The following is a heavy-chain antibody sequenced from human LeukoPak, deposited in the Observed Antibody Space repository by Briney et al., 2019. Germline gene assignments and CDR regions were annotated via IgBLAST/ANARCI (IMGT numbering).Heavy chain of an antibody. V-gene: IGHV3-23*01. Sequence: GGSLRLSCAASGFTFINYAMNWVRQAPGKGLEWVSGISASGGTTNYADSVKGRFTISRDNSNNTLYLQMNSLRAEDTAVYYCAKDARRDGYSYDYWGQGTLVTVSS. CDR1: GFTFINYA. J-gene: IGHJ4*02. CDR3: AKDARRDGYSYDY. CDR2: ISASGGTT. D-gene: IGHD5-24*01.